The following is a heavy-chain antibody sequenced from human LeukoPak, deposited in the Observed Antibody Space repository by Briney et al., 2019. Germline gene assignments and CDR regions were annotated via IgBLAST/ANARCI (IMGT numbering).Heavy chain of an antibody. V-gene: IGHV3-7*01. D-gene: IGHD3-22*01. CDR3: ARDQYDSSGYYSDY. CDR2: IEQDGSEK. J-gene: IGHJ4*02. Sequence: PGGSLRLSCAASGFTLSSYWMSWVRQAPGKGLEWVANIEQDGSEKYYVDSVKGRFTISRDNAKNSLYLQMNSLRAEDAAVYYCARDQYDSSGYYSDYWGQGTLVTVSS. CDR1: GFTLSSYW.